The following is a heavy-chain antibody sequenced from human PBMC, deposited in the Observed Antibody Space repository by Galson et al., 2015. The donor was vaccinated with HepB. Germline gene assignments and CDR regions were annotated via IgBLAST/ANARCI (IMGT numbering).Heavy chain of an antibody. CDR3: ARGRGLDYEGGLDY. D-gene: IGHD3/OR15-3a*01. CDR1: GYTFTSYD. CDR2: MNPNSGNT. V-gene: IGHV1-8*01. Sequence: SVTVSCKASGYTFTSYDINWVRQATGQGLEWMGWMNPNSGNTGYAQKFQGRVTMTRNTSISTAYMELSSLRSEDTAVYYCARGRGLDYEGGLDYWGQGTLVTVSS. J-gene: IGHJ4*02.